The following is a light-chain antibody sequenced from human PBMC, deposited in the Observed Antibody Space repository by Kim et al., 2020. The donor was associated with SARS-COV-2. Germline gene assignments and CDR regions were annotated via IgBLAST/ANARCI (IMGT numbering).Light chain of an antibody. V-gene: IGKV1-39*01. CDR1: QNIRPF. CDR3: QQSSSLPFT. Sequence: DIQMTQSPSSLSASVGDRVAITCRASQNIRPFVNWYQQKAGKAPRLLIYVVSALHRGVPSRFNGSGSGTEFTLTISNLQSEDFATYYCQQSSSLPFTFGPGTKVDIK. CDR2: VVS. J-gene: IGKJ3*01.